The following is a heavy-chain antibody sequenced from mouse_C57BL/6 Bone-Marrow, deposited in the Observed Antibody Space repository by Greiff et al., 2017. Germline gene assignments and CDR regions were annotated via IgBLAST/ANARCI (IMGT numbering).Heavy chain of an antibody. CDR1: GYTFTSYW. CDR2: IDPSDSYT. CDR3: AEGFAY. Sequence: QVQLQQPGAELVRPGTSVKLSCKASGYTFTSYWMHWVKQRPGQGLEWIGVIDPSDSYTNYNQKFKGKATLTVDTSSSTAYMQLSSLTCEGSAVYYCAEGFAYWGQGTLVTVSA. V-gene: IGHV1-59*01. J-gene: IGHJ3*01.